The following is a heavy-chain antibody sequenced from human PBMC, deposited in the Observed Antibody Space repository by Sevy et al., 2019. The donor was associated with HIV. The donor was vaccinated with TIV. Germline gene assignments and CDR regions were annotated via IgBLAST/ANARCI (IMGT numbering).Heavy chain of an antibody. CDR3: TRDLGSSWYPNWFDP. Sequence: GGSLRLSCTASGFTFGDYAMSWFRQAPGKGLEWVGFIRSKANGGTTEYAASVKGRFTISRDDSKSIAYLQMNSLKTEDTAVYYCTRDLGSSWYPNWFDPWGQGTLVTVSS. J-gene: IGHJ5*02. V-gene: IGHV3-49*03. D-gene: IGHD6-13*01. CDR2: IRSKANGGTT. CDR1: GFTFGDYA.